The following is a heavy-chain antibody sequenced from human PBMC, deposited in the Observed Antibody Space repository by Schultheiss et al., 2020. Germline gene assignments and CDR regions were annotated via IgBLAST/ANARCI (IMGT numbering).Heavy chain of an antibody. CDR1: GFTFSRAW. D-gene: IGHD6-6*01. V-gene: IGHV3-30*03. J-gene: IGHJ4*02. Sequence: GGSLRLSCAASGFTFSRAWMSWVRQAPGKGLEWVAVTLADGRTKYYANSVKGRFTVSRDDSKNTLYLQMNSLRAEDTAVYYCAAYSSSGYWGQGTLVTVSS. CDR2: TLADGRTK. CDR3: AAYSSSGY.